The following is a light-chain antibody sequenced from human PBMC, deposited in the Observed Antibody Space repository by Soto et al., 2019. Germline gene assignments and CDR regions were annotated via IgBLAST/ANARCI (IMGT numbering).Light chain of an antibody. CDR1: RSNIGSNY. J-gene: IGLJ2*01. Sequence: QSVLTQPPSASGTPGQGVTISCSGSRSNIGSNYVYWYQQVPGMAPKSLIYSDNQRPSGVPDRFSGSKAGTSASLAISGLRSDDEADYYCAAWDDSLSAVVFGGGTKLTVL. CDR3: AAWDDSLSAVV. CDR2: SDN. V-gene: IGLV1-47*02.